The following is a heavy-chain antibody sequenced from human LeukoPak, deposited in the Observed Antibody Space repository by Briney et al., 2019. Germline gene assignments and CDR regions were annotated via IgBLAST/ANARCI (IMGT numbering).Heavy chain of an antibody. CDR3: AKDEASRIAVAGFFDY. J-gene: IGHJ4*02. V-gene: IGHV3-30*02. CDR2: IWYDGSNK. CDR1: GFTFSSYV. D-gene: IGHD6-19*01. Sequence: PGGALRLSCAASGFTFSSYVMHWVRQALRKGLEWVAFIWYDGSNKYYADSVKGRFTISRDNSKNTLYLQMNSLRAEDTAVYYSAKDEASRIAVAGFFDYWGQGTLVTVSS.